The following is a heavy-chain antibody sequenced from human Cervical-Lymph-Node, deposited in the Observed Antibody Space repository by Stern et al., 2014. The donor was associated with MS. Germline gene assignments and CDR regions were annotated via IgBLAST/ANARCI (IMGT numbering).Heavy chain of an antibody. J-gene: IGHJ5*02. CDR3: ARPECTGGTCYSSWFDP. CDR2: INQDGSQK. Sequence: VQLVQSGGGLVQPGGSLRLSCAASGFTFSTYWMSWVRQAPGKGQEWVANINQDGSQKYYVDSVKGRFTISRDNAKNSLYLQMNSLRAEDTAVYYCARPECTGGTCYSSWFDPWGQGTLVTVSS. V-gene: IGHV3-7*01. CDR1: GFTFSTYW. D-gene: IGHD2-15*01.